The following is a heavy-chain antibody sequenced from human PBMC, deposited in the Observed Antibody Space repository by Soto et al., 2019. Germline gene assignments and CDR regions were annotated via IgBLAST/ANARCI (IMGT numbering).Heavy chain of an antibody. CDR1: GGSVTSYH. CDR2: IYYSGST. J-gene: IGHJ5*02. D-gene: IGHD3-9*01. Sequence: SETLSLTCVVSGGSVTSYHWSWIRQHPGKGLEWIGYIYYSGSTYYNPSLKSRVTISVDTSKNQFSLKLSSGTAADTAVYYCARAVRLVITTGWFDPWGQGTLVTVSS. CDR3: ARAVRLVITTGWFDP. V-gene: IGHV4-31*11.